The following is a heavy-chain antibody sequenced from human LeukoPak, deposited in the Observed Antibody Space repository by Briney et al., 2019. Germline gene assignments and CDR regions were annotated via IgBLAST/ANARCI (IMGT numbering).Heavy chain of an antibody. V-gene: IGHV3-30*04. Sequence: GGSLRLSCAASGFTFSTYAMHWVRQAPGKGLEWVAVISYDGSNKYYADSVKGRFTISRDDSKNTLYLQMNSLRAGDTAVYYCAKGLRYSDNWGQGTLVTVSS. CDR2: ISYDGSNK. CDR1: GFTFSTYA. J-gene: IGHJ4*02. CDR3: AKGLRYSDN. D-gene: IGHD3-9*01.